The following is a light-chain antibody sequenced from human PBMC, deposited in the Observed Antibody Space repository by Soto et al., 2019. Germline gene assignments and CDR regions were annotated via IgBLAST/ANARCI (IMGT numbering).Light chain of an antibody. J-gene: IGKJ5*01. CDR2: GTS. CDR3: QQYDRAPPIT. CDR1: QSVSRGY. V-gene: IGKV3-20*01. Sequence: IVLTQSQGTLSLYPGVRATLSCRASQSVSRGYLAWYQQKPGQAPRLLIYGTSSRATGIPDRFSASGSGTDFTLTISRLEPEDFALYYCQQYDRAPPITFGQGTRLEI.